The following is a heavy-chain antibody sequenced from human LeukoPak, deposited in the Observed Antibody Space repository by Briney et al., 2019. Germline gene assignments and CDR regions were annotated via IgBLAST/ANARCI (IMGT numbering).Heavy chain of an antibody. Sequence: ASVKVSCKASGYTFTSYGVSWVRQAPGQGLEWLGWISAYNDNTNYAQKVQGRVTMTTDTSTSTAFIDLRSLRSDDTAVYYCARDLARLGALSLSDAFDIWGQGTVVTVSS. CDR3: ARDLARLGALSLSDAFDI. D-gene: IGHD3-16*02. J-gene: IGHJ3*02. CDR2: ISAYNDNT. V-gene: IGHV1-18*01. CDR1: GYTFTSYG.